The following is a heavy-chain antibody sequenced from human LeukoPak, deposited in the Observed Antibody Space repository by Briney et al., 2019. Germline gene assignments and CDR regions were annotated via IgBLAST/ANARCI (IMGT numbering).Heavy chain of an antibody. CDR1: GGSISSGGYY. J-gene: IGHJ6*03. D-gene: IGHD2-21*02. CDR3: AGGGDPWYYYYMDV. Sequence: PSETLSLTCTVSGGSISSGGYYWSWIRQPPGKGLEWIGYIYHSGSTYYNPSLKSRVTISVDRSKNQFSLKLSSVTAADTAVYYCAGGGDPWYYYYMDVWGKGTTVTVSS. CDR2: IYHSGST. V-gene: IGHV4-30-2*01.